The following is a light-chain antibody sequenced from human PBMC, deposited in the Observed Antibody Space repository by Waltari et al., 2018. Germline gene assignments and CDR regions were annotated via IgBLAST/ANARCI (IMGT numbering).Light chain of an antibody. CDR1: SSDVGGYDY. V-gene: IGLV2-11*01. J-gene: IGLJ1*01. Sequence: QSALIQPRSVSRSPGQSVILSCTGSSSDVGGYDYVSWYQQHPGKAPTLIIYDVIERPSGVPYRFSGSKSGNTASLTISGLQTEDEADYYCCSYAGNYANYVFGTGTKLIVL. CDR3: CSYAGNYANYV. CDR2: DVI.